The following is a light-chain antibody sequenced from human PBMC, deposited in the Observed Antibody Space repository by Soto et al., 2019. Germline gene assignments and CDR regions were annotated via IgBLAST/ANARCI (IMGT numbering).Light chain of an antibody. J-gene: IGKJ1*01. CDR3: QQSYRMFRK. CDR2: SAS. V-gene: IGKV1-39*01. Sequence: EIQMTQSPWARAASALDRVTLTCRASQSISSYLNWYQQKPGKAPNLLIYSASSLQSGVPSRFSGTGSGTDFTLTISSLQPEDFATYYCQQSYRMFRKFGQGTKVDIK. CDR1: QSISSY.